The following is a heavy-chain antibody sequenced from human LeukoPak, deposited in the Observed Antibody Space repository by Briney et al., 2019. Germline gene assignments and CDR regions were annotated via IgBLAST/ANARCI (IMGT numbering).Heavy chain of an antibody. CDR2: IKGDGSFT. J-gene: IGHJ4*02. V-gene: IGHV3-74*01. Sequence: GGSLRLSCAASGFTFRNYWMHWVRQAPGKGLVWVSRIKGDGSFTDYADSVKGRFTISRDNAKNTLYLQMYSLRAEDTAAYYCVRDGDDYDFDYWGQGSLVTVSS. D-gene: IGHD5-24*01. CDR1: GFTFRNYW. CDR3: VRDGDDYDFDY.